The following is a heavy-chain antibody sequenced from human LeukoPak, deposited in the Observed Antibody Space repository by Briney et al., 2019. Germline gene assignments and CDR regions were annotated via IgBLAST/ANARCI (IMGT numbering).Heavy chain of an antibody. CDR2: INPSGGST. Sequence: ASVKVSCKASGYTFTGYYMHWVRQAPGQGLEWMGIINPSGGSTSYAQKFQGRVTMTEDTSTDTAYMELRSLRSDDTAVYYCATSVRYSDWSFFRLAYWGQGTQVTVSS. CDR1: GYTFTGYY. CDR3: ATSVRYSDWSFFRLAY. V-gene: IGHV1-46*01. D-gene: IGHD3-9*01. J-gene: IGHJ4*02.